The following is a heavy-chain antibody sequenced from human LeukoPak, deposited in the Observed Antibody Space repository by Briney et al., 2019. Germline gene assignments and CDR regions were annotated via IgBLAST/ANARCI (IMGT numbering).Heavy chain of an antibody. J-gene: IGHJ4*02. CDR2: SRNKASSYTT. CDR3: AKDRQAAAGMDY. V-gene: IGHV3-72*01. CDR1: GFKFSDHY. D-gene: IGHD6-13*01. Sequence: GGSQRLSCAASGFKFSDHYIDWVRQAPGKGLEWVGRSRNKASSYTTEYAASVEGRFTISRDVSESSLYLQMNSLRTEDTAVYYCAKDRQAAAGMDYWGQGTLVTVSS.